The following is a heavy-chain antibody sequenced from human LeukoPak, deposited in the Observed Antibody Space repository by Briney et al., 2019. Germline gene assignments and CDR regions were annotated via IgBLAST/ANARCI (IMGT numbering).Heavy chain of an antibody. V-gene: IGHV3-30*03. J-gene: IGHJ4*02. D-gene: IGHD2-2*01. Sequence: PGGSLRLSCAASGSTFSSYSMNWVRQAPGKGLEWVAVISYDGSNKYYADSVKGRFTISRDNPKNTLYLQVNSLRAEDTAVYYCARDRAYQLPADYWGQGTLVTVSS. CDR3: ARDRAYQLPADY. CDR2: ISYDGSNK. CDR1: GSTFSSYS.